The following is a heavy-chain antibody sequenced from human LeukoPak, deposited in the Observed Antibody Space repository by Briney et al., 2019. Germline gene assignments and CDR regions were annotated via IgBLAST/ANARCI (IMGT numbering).Heavy chain of an antibody. CDR2: ISGSGGST. CDR1: GFTFSSYA. Sequence: PGGSLRLSCAASGFTFSSYAMSWVRQAAGKGLEWVSAISGSGGSTYYADSVKGRFTISRDNSKNTLYLQMSSLRAEDTAVYYCAKDWYCSSTSCYRSDSYYYYGMDVWGQGTTVTVS. D-gene: IGHD2-2*02. CDR3: AKDWYCSSTSCYRSDSYYYYGMDV. V-gene: IGHV3-23*01. J-gene: IGHJ6*02.